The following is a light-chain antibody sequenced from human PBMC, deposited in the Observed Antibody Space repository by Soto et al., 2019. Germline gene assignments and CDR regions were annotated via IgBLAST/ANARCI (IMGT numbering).Light chain of an antibody. CDR2: HVV. CDR3: CSYADGQTLA. Sequence: QSALTQPRSVSGSPGQSVTISCTGTTSDVGGYEYVSWYQQYPGKAPKLLIYHVVQQPSGFPDRFSGSKSGTTASLIISGLQAEDEADYFCCSYADGQTLAFGGGTKLTVL. J-gene: IGLJ2*01. V-gene: IGLV2-11*01. CDR1: TSDVGGYEY.